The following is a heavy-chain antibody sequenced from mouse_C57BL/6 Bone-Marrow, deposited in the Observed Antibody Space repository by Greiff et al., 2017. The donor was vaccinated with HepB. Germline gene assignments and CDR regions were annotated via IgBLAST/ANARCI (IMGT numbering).Heavy chain of an antibody. CDR1: EYEFPSHD. J-gene: IGHJ4*01. V-gene: IGHV5-2*01. Sequence: EVKLMESGGGLVQPGESLKLSCESNEYEFPSHDMSWVRKTPEKRLELVAAINSDGGSTYYPDTMERRFIISRDNTKKTLYLQMSSLRSEDTALYYCARHNYDYGGNAMDYWGQGTSVTVSS. D-gene: IGHD2-4*01. CDR2: INSDGGST. CDR3: ARHNYDYGGNAMDY.